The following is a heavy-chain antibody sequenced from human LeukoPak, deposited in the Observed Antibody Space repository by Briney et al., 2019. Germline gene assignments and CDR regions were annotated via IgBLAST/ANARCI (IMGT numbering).Heavy chain of an antibody. D-gene: IGHD2-2*01. V-gene: IGHV4-38-2*02. CDR3: AKGRHCTSASCDLFDP. Sequence: PSETLSLTCSVSGDSISSGYYWGWIRQPPGKGLEWIGRIYHSGNPYYNPSLERRLTMSVDKSTNSFSLSLTSLSAAYTAVYYCAKGRHCTSASCDLFDPWGQGTLVIVSS. J-gene: IGHJ5*02. CDR1: GDSISSGYY. CDR2: IYHSGNP.